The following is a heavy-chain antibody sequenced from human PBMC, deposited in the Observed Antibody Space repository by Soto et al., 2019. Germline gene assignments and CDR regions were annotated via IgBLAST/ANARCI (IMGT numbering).Heavy chain of an antibody. J-gene: IGHJ6*04. CDR2: ISAYNGNT. CDR1: GYTFTSYG. CDR3: ARDGKRAARTSDYYYYGMDV. V-gene: IGHV1-18*01. Sequence: GASVKVSCKASGYTFTSYGISWVRQAPGQGLEWMGWISAYNGNTNYAQKLQGRVTMTTDTSTSTAYMELRSLRSDDTAVYYCARDGKRAARTSDYYYYGMDVWGKGTTVTVSS. D-gene: IGHD2-15*01.